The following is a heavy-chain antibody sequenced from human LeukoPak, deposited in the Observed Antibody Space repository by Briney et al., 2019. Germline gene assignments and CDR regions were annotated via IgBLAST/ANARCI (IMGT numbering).Heavy chain of an antibody. CDR2: IYTSGST. CDR1: GGSISSGSYY. D-gene: IGHD1-26*01. V-gene: IGHV4-61*02. CDR3: ARVDLIVGATYFDY. J-gene: IGHJ4*02. Sequence: SETLSLTCTVSGGSISSGSYYWSWIRQPAGKGLEWIGRIYTSGSTNYNPSLKSRVTISVDTSKNQFSLKLSSVTAADTAVYYCARVDLIVGATYFDYWGQGTLVTVSS.